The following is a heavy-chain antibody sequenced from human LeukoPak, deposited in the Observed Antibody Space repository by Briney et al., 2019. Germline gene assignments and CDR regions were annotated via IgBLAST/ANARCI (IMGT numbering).Heavy chain of an antibody. Sequence: KPSGTLSLTCAVSGGSISSTNWWSWVRQPPGKGLEWIGEIYHSGSTNYNLSLKSRVTISVDKSKNQFSLRLSSVTAADTAVYYCAKKYYYDSRPLDYWGQGTLVTVSS. D-gene: IGHD3-22*01. V-gene: IGHV4-4*02. J-gene: IGHJ4*02. CDR1: GGSISSTNW. CDR2: IYHSGST. CDR3: AKKYYYDSRPLDY.